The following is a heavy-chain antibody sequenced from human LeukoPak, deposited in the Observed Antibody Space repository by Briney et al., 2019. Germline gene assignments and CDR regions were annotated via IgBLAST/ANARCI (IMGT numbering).Heavy chain of an antibody. V-gene: IGHV1-46*01. CDR1: GYIFTSYF. CDR2: INPSGGST. CDR3: ARALPHRRLMDTTMEQHWFDP. D-gene: IGHD5-18*01. J-gene: IGHJ5*02. Sequence: GASVKVSCKASGYIFTSYFMHWVRQAHGQGLEWMGLINPSGGSTRYAQKFQGRVTMTRDMSTSTVYMEPSSLRSEDTAVYYCARALPHRRLMDTTMEQHWFDPWGQGTLVTVSS.